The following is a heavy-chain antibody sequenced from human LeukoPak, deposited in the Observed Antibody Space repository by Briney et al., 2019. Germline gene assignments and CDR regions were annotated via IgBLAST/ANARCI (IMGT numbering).Heavy chain of an antibody. CDR3: AATPGYYYYYMDV. Sequence: GSLRLSCAASGFTFSSYAMSWVRQAPGKGLEWVSAISGSGGSTYYADSVKGRFTISRDNSKNTLYLQMNSLRAEDTAVYYCAATPGYYYYYMDVWGKGTTVTVSS. J-gene: IGHJ6*03. CDR1: GFTFSSYA. CDR2: ISGSGGST. V-gene: IGHV3-23*01.